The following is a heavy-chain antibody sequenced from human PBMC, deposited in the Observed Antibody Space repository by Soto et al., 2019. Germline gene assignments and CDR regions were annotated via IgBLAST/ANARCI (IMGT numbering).Heavy chain of an antibody. CDR3: AREGVDTITYDY. D-gene: IGHD5-12*01. CDR1: GVPFSIYV. CDR2: IKRDGRET. V-gene: IGHV3-7*05. J-gene: IGHJ4*02. Sequence: PGGSLKLSCAASGVPFSIYVMAGARKATGKGLEWVANIKRDGRETYYLDSVKGRFTISRDNAKNSLYLQMNSLGVEDTAVYYCAREGVDTITYDYWGQGTMVTVSS.